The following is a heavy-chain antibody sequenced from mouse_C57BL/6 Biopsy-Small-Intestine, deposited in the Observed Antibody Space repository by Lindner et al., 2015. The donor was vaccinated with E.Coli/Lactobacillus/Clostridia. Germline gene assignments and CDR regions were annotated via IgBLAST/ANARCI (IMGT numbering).Heavy chain of an antibody. CDR3: ARDSGRREGWFDP. V-gene: IGHV1S26*01. CDR2: VVAGDGDT. D-gene: IGHD3-3*01. J-gene: IGHJ4*01. CDR1: GYTFTSYT. Sequence: SVKVSCKASGYTFTSYTIHWVRQAPGQRLEWMGRVVAGDGDTHYSQKFQDRATTTRDISASTAYMELSSLTSEDTAVYYCARDSGRREGWFDPWGQGTLVTVSS.